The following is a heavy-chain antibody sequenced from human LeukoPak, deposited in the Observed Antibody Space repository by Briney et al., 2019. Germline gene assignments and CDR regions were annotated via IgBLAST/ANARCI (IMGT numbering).Heavy chain of an antibody. Sequence: PGGSLRLSCAASGFTVSSNYMSWVRQAPGKGLEWVSGISWNSGSIGYADSVKGRFTISRDNAKNSLYLQMNSLRAEDTALYYCAKDSNWNDAHFDYWGQGTLVTVSS. D-gene: IGHD1-20*01. V-gene: IGHV3-9*01. CDR2: ISWNSGSI. J-gene: IGHJ4*02. CDR1: GFTVSSNY. CDR3: AKDSNWNDAHFDY.